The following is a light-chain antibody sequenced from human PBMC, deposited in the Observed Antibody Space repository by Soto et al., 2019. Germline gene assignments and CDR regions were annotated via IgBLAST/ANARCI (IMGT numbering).Light chain of an antibody. V-gene: IGKV3-20*01. Sequence: ESVMPQSRATLSVSPGARATLSGRASHSVSRTYLAWYQQKPGQAPRLLIYDASSRATGIPDRFSGGGSGTDFTLTISRLEPEDFAVYYCQQFSSYPLTFGGGTKVDIK. CDR2: DAS. J-gene: IGKJ4*01. CDR1: HSVSRTY. CDR3: QQFSSYPLT.